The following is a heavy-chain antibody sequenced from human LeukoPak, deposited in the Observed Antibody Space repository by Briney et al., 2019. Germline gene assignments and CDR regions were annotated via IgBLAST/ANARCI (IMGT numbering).Heavy chain of an antibody. Sequence: SETLSLTCTVSGDSIISSTCNWGWIRQPPGKGLEWIGSIYYSGTTYYNLSLKSRVSMSLDTSKNQFSLKLGSVTAADTALYYCARQTTATMVFAFDSWGQGTLVSVSS. CDR2: IYYSGTT. CDR1: GDSIISSTCN. J-gene: IGHJ4*02. V-gene: IGHV4-39*01. D-gene: IGHD3-10*01. CDR3: ARQTTATMVFAFDS.